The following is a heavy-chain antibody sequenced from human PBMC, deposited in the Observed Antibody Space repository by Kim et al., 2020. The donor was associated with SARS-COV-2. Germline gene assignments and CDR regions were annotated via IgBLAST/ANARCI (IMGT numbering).Heavy chain of an antibody. J-gene: IGHJ4*02. CDR2: ISGSGGST. D-gene: IGHD5-18*01. CDR1: GFTFSSYA. V-gene: IGHV3-23*01. CDR3: AKDIEDSYGPPYFDY. Sequence: GGSLRLSCAASGFTFSSYAMSWVRQAPGKGLEWVSAISGSGGSTYYADSVKGRFTISRDNSKNTLYLQMNSLRAEDTAVYYCAKDIEDSYGPPYFDYWGQGTLVTVSS.